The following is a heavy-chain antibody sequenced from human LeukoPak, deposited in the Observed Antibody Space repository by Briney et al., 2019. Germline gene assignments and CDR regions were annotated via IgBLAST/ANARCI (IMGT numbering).Heavy chain of an antibody. J-gene: IGHJ4*02. Sequence: SETLSLTCAVYGGSFSGYYWSWIRQPPGKGLEWIGEINHSGSTNYNPPLKSRVTISVDTSKNQFSLKLSSVTAADTAVYYCASTGMVRGACDYWGQGTLVTVSS. V-gene: IGHV4-34*01. CDR3: ASTGMVRGACDY. D-gene: IGHD3-10*01. CDR1: GGSFSGYY. CDR2: INHSGST.